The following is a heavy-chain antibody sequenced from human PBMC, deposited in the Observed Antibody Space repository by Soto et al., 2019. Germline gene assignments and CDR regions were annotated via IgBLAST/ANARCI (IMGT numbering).Heavy chain of an antibody. D-gene: IGHD3-22*01. Sequence: ASVKVSCKASGYTFTSYGISWVRQAPGQGLEWMGWISAYNGNTNYAQKLQGRVTMTTDTSTSTAYMELRSLRSDDTAVYYCAREANYYDSSGSEPIDYWGQGTLVTSPQ. CDR1: GYTFTSYG. CDR2: ISAYNGNT. V-gene: IGHV1-18*01. CDR3: AREANYYDSSGSEPIDY. J-gene: IGHJ4*02.